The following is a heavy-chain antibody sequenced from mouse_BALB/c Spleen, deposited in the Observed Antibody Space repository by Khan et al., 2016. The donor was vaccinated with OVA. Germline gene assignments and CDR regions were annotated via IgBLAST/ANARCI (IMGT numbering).Heavy chain of an antibody. Sequence: VQLLQSGPELTKPGASVKISCKASGYSFTTYYIHWMLESPGTSLEWIGYIDPFTGVTTSTQNFKGKATLTVDISSNTAYIHLRNLTSEDSAVDYCTRRGYVVWFTYWGQGTLVTVSA. CDR3: TRRGYVVWFTY. D-gene: IGHD2-2*01. V-gene: IGHV1S135*01. CDR2: IDPFTGVT. J-gene: IGHJ3*01. CDR1: GYSFTTYY.